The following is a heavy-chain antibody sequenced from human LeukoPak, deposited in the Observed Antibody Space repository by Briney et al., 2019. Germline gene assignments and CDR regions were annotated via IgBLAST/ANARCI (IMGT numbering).Heavy chain of an antibody. J-gene: IGHJ4*02. Sequence: GGSLRLSCAASGFFFANYAMSWVRQAPGKGLEWVSATVGGGSPNTYHEASVKGRFTISRDNSRNTLYLQMNTLRAEDTAVYFCAKSPVSSCRGSFCYPFDYWGQGNLVTVSS. CDR3: AKSPVSSCRGSFCYPFDY. V-gene: IGHV3-23*01. CDR2: TVGGGSPNT. D-gene: IGHD2-15*01. CDR1: GFFFANYA.